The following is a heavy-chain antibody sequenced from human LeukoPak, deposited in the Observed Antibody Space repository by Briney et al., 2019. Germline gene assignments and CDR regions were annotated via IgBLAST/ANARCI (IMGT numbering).Heavy chain of an antibody. V-gene: IGHV4-34*01. CDR2: INHSGST. D-gene: IGHD6-6*01. CDR3: AREEQLVQYYYYYMDV. J-gene: IGHJ6*03. Sequence: NPSETLSLTCAVYGGSLSGYYWSWIRQPPGKGLEWIGEINHSGSTNYNPSLKSRVTISVDTSKNQFSLKLSSVTAADTAVYYCAREEQLVQYYYYYMDVWGKGTTVTVSS. CDR1: GGSLSGYY.